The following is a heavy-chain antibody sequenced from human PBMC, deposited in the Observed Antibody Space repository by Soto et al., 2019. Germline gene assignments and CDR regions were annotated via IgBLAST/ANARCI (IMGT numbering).Heavy chain of an antibody. CDR2: ISAYNGNT. CDR1: GYTFTSYG. Sequence: QVQLVQSGAEVKKPGASVKVSCKASGYTFTSYGISWVRQAPGQGLEWMGWISAYNGNTNYAQKLQGRVTMTTDTSPSTAYMELRSLRSDDTAVYYCARDLFPYCSGGSCYSGAFDYWGQGTLVTVSS. CDR3: ARDLFPYCSGGSCYSGAFDY. D-gene: IGHD2-15*01. J-gene: IGHJ4*02. V-gene: IGHV1-18*01.